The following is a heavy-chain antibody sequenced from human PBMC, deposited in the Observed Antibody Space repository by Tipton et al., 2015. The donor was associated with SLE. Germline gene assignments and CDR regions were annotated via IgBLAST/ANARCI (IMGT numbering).Heavy chain of an antibody. V-gene: IGHV3-21*01. CDR3: ARDQGSGYDFEYYDY. CDR1: GFTFNIYS. D-gene: IGHD5-12*01. J-gene: IGHJ4*02. CDR2: ISSSSVYI. Sequence: SLRLSCAASGFTFNIYSMHWVRQAPGKGLEWVSSISSSSVYIYYGDSVKGRFTISRDNANHSLYLQISDLRAEDTAVYYCARDQGSGYDFEYYDYWGQGTQVTVSS.